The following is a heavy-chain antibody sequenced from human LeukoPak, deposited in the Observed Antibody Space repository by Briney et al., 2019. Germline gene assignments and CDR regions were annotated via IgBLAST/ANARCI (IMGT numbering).Heavy chain of an antibody. Sequence: PGGSLRLSCAASGFTFSSYGMHWVRQAPGKGLEWVAVIWFDGNNKYYADSVKGRFTISRDNSKSTLYLQMNSLRAEDTAVYYCARPDYDSSGYADYWGQGTLVTVSS. CDR1: GFTFSSYG. J-gene: IGHJ4*02. V-gene: IGHV3-33*01. D-gene: IGHD3-22*01. CDR2: IWFDGNNK. CDR3: ARPDYDSSGYADY.